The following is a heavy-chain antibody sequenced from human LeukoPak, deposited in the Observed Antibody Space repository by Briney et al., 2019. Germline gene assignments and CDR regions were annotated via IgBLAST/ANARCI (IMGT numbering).Heavy chain of an antibody. CDR3: ARVRVSSGSHPWYFDY. D-gene: IGHD3-22*01. Sequence: SETLSLTCTVSGVSISSDYWSWIRLPPGKGLEWIGYIYYSGSTDYNPSLKSRVNISVDTSKNQFSLKLSSVTAADTAVYYCARVRVSSGSHPWYFDYWGQGTLVTVSS. V-gene: IGHV4-59*01. J-gene: IGHJ4*02. CDR1: GVSISSDY. CDR2: IYYSGST.